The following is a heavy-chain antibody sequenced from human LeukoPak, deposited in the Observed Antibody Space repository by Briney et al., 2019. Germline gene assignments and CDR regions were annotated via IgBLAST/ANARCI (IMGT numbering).Heavy chain of an antibody. CDR1: GFTFSSFG. CDR3: ARDRVSVVRGVTALDY. D-gene: IGHD3-10*01. J-gene: IGHJ4*02. Sequence: GGSLRLSCAASGFTFSSFGMNWVRQAPGKGLEWVSSISMSSSYIYYADSVKGRFTISRDNAKNSLYLQMNSLRAEDTAVYYCARDRVSVVRGVTALDYWGQGTLVTVSS. CDR2: ISMSSSYI. V-gene: IGHV3-21*01.